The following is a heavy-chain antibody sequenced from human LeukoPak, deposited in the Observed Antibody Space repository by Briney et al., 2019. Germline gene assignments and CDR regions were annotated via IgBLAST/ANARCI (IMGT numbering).Heavy chain of an antibody. Sequence: GRSLRLSCAASGFTFDDYAMHWVRQAPGKGLEWVSGISWNSGSIGYADSVKGRFTISRDNAKNSLYLQMNSLRAEDTALYYCAKDMFDHIVVVTYDYWGQGTLVTVSS. CDR1: GFTFDDYA. J-gene: IGHJ4*02. CDR2: ISWNSGSI. D-gene: IGHD2-21*02. CDR3: AKDMFDHIVVVTYDY. V-gene: IGHV3-9*01.